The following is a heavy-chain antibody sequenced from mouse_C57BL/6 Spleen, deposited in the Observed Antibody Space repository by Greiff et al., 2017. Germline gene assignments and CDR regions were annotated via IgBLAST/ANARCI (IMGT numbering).Heavy chain of an antibody. CDR1: GYAFSSYW. Sequence: VKVVESGAELVKPGASVKISCKASGYAFSSYWMNWVKQRPGKGLEWIGQIYPGDGDTNYNGKFKGKATLTADKSSSTAYMQLSSLTSEDSAVYFCAREEGYDADYWGQGTTLTVSS. CDR3: AREEGYDADY. J-gene: IGHJ2*01. CDR2: IYPGDGDT. V-gene: IGHV1-80*01. D-gene: IGHD2-2*01.